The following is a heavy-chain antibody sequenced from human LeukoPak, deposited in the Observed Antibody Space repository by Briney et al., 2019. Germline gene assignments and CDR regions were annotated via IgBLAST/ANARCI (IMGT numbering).Heavy chain of an antibody. CDR1: GFTFSGSA. CDR3: ARGVYSIPNWFDP. Sequence: WGSLRLSSAASGFTFSGSAMHWVRQVSGKGLECVGRIRSKANSYATAYAASVKGRFTISRDNSKNTLYLQMNSLRAEDTAVYYCARGVYSIPNWFDPWGQGTLVTVSS. D-gene: IGHD4-11*01. V-gene: IGHV3-73*01. CDR2: IRSKANSYAT. J-gene: IGHJ5*02.